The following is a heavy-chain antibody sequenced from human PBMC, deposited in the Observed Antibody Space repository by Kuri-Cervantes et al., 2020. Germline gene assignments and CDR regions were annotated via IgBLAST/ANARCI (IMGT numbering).Heavy chain of an antibody. V-gene: IGHV3-30-3*02. CDR1: GFTFSSYA. Sequence: LSLTCAASGFTFSSYAMHWVRQAPGKGLEWVAVISYDGSNKYYADSVKGRFTISRDNSKNTLYLQMNSLRAEDTAVYYCAKSALTYYDILTGYYRSWGQGTLVTVSS. CDR3: AKSALTYYDILTGYYRS. J-gene: IGHJ5*02. CDR2: ISYDGSNK. D-gene: IGHD3-9*01.